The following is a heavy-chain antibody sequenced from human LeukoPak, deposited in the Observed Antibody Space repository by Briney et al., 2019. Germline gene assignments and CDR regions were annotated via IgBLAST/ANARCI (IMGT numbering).Heavy chain of an antibody. J-gene: IGHJ4*02. D-gene: IGHD3-10*01. V-gene: IGHV3-30*02. CDR2: IHYDGSNK. CDR1: GFTFSGFG. Sequence: QPGGSLRLSCAASGFTFSGFGMHWVRQAPGKGLEWVAFIHYDGSNKYYADSVKGRFTISRDNSKNTLYLQMNSLRSDDTAVYYCARQGLLWFGELFVEYYFDYWGQGTLVTVSS. CDR3: ARQGLLWFGELFVEYYFDY.